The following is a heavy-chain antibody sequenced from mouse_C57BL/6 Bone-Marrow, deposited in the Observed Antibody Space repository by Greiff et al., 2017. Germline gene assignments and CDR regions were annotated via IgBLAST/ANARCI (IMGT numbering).Heavy chain of an antibody. CDR2: IYPGSGST. V-gene: IGHV1-55*01. CDR1: GYTFTSYW. CDR3: ARESYYAWFAY. D-gene: IGHD1-1*01. J-gene: IGHJ3*01. Sequence: QVQLQQPGAELVKPGASVKMSCKASGYTFTSYWITWVKQRPGQGLEWIGDIYPGSGSTNYTEKFKSKATLTVDTSSSTAYMQLSSLKSEDSAVYYCARESYYAWFAYWGQGTLFTVSA.